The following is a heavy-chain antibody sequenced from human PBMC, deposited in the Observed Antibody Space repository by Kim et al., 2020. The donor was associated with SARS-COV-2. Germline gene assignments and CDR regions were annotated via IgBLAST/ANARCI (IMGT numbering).Heavy chain of an antibody. CDR2: IYQSGST. Sequence: SETLSLTCTVSGYSISSGYYWGWVRQSPGKGLEWIASIYQSGSTYYNPSLRSRFTISVDTSRNQFSLKVRSVTAADTAMYYCTRGLQSDYDYYGMDVWG. CDR1: GYSISSGYY. J-gene: IGHJ6*02. D-gene: IGHD4-4*01. CDR3: TRGLQSDYDYYGMDV. V-gene: IGHV4-38-2*02.